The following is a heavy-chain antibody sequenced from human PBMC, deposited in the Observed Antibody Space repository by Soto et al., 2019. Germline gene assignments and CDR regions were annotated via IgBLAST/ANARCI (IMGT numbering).Heavy chain of an antibody. Sequence: RGSLILSCAASGFTFSSYWMSWVRQAPGKGLEWVATIRQDGNEKYYVDSVKGRFTISRDNTKNSLFLQMNNLRAEDTAVYNCARDSLGTMITFDPWGKGTMATVAS. D-gene: IGHD3-16*01. CDR2: IRQDGNEK. CDR3: ARDSLGTMITFDP. CDR1: GFTFSSYW. J-gene: IGHJ5*02. V-gene: IGHV3-7*01.